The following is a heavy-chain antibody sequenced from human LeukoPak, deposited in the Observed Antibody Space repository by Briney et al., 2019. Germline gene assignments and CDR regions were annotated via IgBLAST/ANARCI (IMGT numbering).Heavy chain of an antibody. J-gene: IGHJ3*02. V-gene: IGHV4-34*01. Sequence: QPSETLSLTCAVYGGSFSAYYWSWIRQPPGKGLEWIGEINHSGSTNYNPSLKSRVTMSVDTSKNQFSLKLSSVTAADTAVYYCARLKSGAFDIWGQGTMVTVSS. CDR2: INHSGST. CDR1: GGSFSAYY. CDR3: ARLKSGAFDI.